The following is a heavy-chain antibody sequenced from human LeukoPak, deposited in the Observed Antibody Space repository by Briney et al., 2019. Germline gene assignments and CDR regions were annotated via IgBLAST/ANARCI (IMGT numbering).Heavy chain of an antibody. CDR3: AKVVGTMVRGGYFDY. CDR1: GFTFSSYW. J-gene: IGHJ4*02. V-gene: IGHV3-74*01. Sequence: PGGSLRLSCAASGFTFSSYWMHWVRQAPGKGLVWVSRINSDGSSTNYGDSVKGRFTISRDNAKNTLYLQMNSLRAEDTAVYYCAKVVGTMVRGGYFDYWGQGTLVTVSS. D-gene: IGHD3-10*01. CDR2: INSDGSST.